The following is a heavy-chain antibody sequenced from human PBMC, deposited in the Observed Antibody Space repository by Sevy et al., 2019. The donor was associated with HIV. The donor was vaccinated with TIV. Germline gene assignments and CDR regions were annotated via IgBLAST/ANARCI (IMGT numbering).Heavy chain of an antibody. Sequence: ASVKVSCKASGYIFTDYYIHWVRQAPGQGLEWMAWINSDSGVTNVAQRFQGEVTVTRDTSLSTAYLELIRLRSNDTAIYYCARLTTKPTSDLYGMDVWGQGTTVTVSS. V-gene: IGHV1-2*02. CDR2: INSDSGVT. CDR3: ARLTTKPTSDLYGMDV. CDR1: GYIFTDYY. J-gene: IGHJ6*02. D-gene: IGHD4-17*01.